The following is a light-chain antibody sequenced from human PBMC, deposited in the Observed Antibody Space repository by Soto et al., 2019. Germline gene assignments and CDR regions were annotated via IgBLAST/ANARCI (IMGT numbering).Light chain of an antibody. CDR1: SSDVGAYDY. Sequence: QLVLTQPASVSGSPGQSITISCTGTSSDVGAYDYVSWYQQYPGKTPKVMISEVSNRPSGVSNRFSGSKSGNTASLTISGLQAEDEADYYCSSYTSSSTYVFGTGTKLTVL. J-gene: IGLJ1*01. CDR3: SSYTSSSTYV. CDR2: EVS. V-gene: IGLV2-14*01.